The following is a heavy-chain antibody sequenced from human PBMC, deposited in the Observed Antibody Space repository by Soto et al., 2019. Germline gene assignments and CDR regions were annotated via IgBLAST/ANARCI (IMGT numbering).Heavy chain of an antibody. D-gene: IGHD6-13*01. Sequence: ASVKVSCKASGYTYTSYAMHWVRQAPGQRLEWMGWINAGNGNTKYSQKFQGRVTITRDTSASTAYMELSSLRSEDTAVYYCARAGAAGTNPFDPWGQGTLVTVSS. CDR2: INAGNGNT. V-gene: IGHV1-3*01. CDR1: GYTYTSYA. CDR3: ARAGAAGTNPFDP. J-gene: IGHJ5*02.